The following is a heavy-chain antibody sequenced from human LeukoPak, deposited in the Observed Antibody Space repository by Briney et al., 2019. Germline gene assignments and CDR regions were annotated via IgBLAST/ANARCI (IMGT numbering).Heavy chain of an antibody. D-gene: IGHD1-26*01. V-gene: IGHV3-23*01. J-gene: IGHJ4*02. CDR2: ISGSTGST. Sequence: GGSLRLSCAASGFPFSRHAMGGVRQAPGKGLEWVSAISGSTGSTYYADSVKGRFTISRHNSKNTLYLQMKSLRAEDTAVYYCAKDAERASYSDLDYWGQGTLVTVSS. CDR1: GFPFSRHA. CDR3: AKDAERASYSDLDY.